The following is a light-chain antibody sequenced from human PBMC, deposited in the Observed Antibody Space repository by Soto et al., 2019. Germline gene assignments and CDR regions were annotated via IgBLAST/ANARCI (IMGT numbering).Light chain of an antibody. J-gene: IGLJ2*01. Sequence: QSVLTQPPSASGSPGQSVTISCTGTSSDVGGYNYVSWYQQHPGKAPKLMIYEVSKRPSGVPDRFSGSKSGNTASLTVSGLQAEDEADYYRSSYAGSKTLFGGGTKLTVL. CDR2: EVS. CDR3: SSYAGSKTL. CDR1: SSDVGGYNY. V-gene: IGLV2-8*01.